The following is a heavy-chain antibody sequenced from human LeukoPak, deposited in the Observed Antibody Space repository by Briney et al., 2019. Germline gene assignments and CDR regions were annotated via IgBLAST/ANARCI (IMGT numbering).Heavy chain of an antibody. CDR1: GYTFTGYY. CDR2: INPNSGGT. CDR3: ARDPRIRYFDWLIDY. D-gene: IGHD3-9*01. V-gene: IGHV1-2*02. Sequence: ASVKVSCKASGYTFTGYYMHWVRQAPGQGHEGMGWINPNSGGTNHAPKFQGRVTMTRDTSISTAYMELSRLRSDDTAVYYCARDPRIRYFDWLIDYWGQGTLVTVSS. J-gene: IGHJ4*02.